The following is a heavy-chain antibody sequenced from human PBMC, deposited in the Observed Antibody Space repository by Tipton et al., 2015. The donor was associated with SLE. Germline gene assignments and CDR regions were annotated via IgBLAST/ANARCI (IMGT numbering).Heavy chain of an antibody. V-gene: IGHV4-34*01. D-gene: IGHD3-3*01. CDR1: GGSFSDYS. J-gene: IGHJ6*02. CDR3: ARGRLLEWLSTYYYYYGMDV. Sequence: LRLSCAVYGGSFSDYSWSWIRQPPGKVLEWIGEINHSGSTNYNPSLKSRVTISVDTSKIQFSLKLSSVTAADTAVYYCARGRLLEWLSTYYYYYGMDVWGHGTTVTVSS. CDR2: INHSGST.